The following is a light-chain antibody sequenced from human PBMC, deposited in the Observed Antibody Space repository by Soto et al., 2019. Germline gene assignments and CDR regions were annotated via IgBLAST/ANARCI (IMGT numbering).Light chain of an antibody. J-gene: IGLJ2*01. CDR1: SSNIGNNY. Sequence: QSVLTQPPSVSAAPGQTVTISCSGSSSNIGNNYVSWYQQLPGTAPKLLIYENNKRPSGIPDRSSGSKSGTSATLGITGLQTGDEADYYCGTWDSSLSAGNVVFGGGTKLTVL. CDR3: GTWDSSLSAGNVV. V-gene: IGLV1-51*02. CDR2: ENN.